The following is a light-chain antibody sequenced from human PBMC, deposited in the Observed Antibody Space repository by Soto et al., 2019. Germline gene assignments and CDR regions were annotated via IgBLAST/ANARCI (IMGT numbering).Light chain of an antibody. CDR2: GAS. J-gene: IGKJ5*01. V-gene: IGKV3-15*01. CDR1: QSVSSSY. Sequence: TQSPGTLSLSPGERATLSCRASQSVSSSYLAWYQQKPGQAPRLLIYGASTRATGIPARFSGSGSGTEFTLTISSLQSEDFAVYYCQQYNNWLITFGQGTRLEI. CDR3: QQYNNWLIT.